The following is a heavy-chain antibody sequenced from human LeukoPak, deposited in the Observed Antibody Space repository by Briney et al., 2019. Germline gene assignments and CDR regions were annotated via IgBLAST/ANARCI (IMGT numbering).Heavy chain of an antibody. D-gene: IGHD6-6*01. J-gene: IGHJ3*02. CDR3: TRDPPGQLVSAFDI. V-gene: IGHV1-18*01. Sequence: ASVKVSCKASGYTFTSYGISWVRQGPGQGLEGMGWISTYNGNTKNEQKFQGRVTMTTDTSTSTAYMGLRSLRADDTAVYSCTRDPPGQLVSAFDIWGGGTILTVSS. CDR1: GYTFTSYG. CDR2: ISTYNGNT.